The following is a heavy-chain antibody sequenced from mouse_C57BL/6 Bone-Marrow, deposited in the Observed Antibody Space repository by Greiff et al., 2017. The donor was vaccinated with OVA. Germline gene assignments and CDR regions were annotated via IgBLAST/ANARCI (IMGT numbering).Heavy chain of an antibody. Sequence: ESGPGLVKPSQSLSLTCSVTGYSITSGYYWNWIRQFPGNKLEWMGYISYDGSNNYNPSLKNRISITRDTSKNQFFLKLNSVTTEDTATYYCARGTVVANYAMDYWGQGTSVTVSS. CDR1: GYSITSGYY. D-gene: IGHD1-1*01. CDR2: ISYDGSN. V-gene: IGHV3-6*01. CDR3: ARGTVVANYAMDY. J-gene: IGHJ4*01.